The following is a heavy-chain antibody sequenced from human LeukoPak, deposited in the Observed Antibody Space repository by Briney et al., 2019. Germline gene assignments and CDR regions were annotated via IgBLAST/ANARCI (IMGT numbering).Heavy chain of an antibody. V-gene: IGHV1-2*04. CDR3: ARVASHCSGGSCYPFDAFDI. D-gene: IGHD2-15*01. CDR1: GYTFTGYY. Sequence: ASVKVSCKASGYTFTGYYMHWVRQAPGQGLEWMGWINPNSGGTNYAQKFQGWVTMTRDTSISTAYMELSRLRSDDTAVYYCARVASHCSGGSCYPFDAFDIWGQGTMVTVSS. CDR2: INPNSGGT. J-gene: IGHJ3*02.